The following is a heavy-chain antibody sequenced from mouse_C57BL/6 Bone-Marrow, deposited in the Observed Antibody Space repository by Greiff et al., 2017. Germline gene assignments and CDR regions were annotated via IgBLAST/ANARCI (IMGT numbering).Heavy chain of an antibody. V-gene: IGHV2-9*01. D-gene: IGHD2-4*01. J-gene: IGHJ4*01. CDR2: IWGGGST. Sequence: QVQLQQSGPGLVAPSQSLSITCTVSGFSLTSYGVDWVRQPPGKGLEWLGVIWGGGSTNYNSAPMSRLSISKDNSKSQFFLKMNRLQTDDTAMYYCAKDDYDERYYAMDYWGQGTSVTVSS. CDR3: AKDDYDERYYAMDY. CDR1: GFSLTSYG.